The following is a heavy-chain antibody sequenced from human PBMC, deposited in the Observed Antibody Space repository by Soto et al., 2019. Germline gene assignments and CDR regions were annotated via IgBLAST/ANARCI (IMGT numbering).Heavy chain of an antibody. CDR3: GKGRSYYYYYGVDV. D-gene: IGHD1-26*01. V-gene: IGHV3-23*01. CDR2: IIGSGGST. J-gene: IGHJ6*02. CDR1: GFTFSSCA. Sequence: GSLRLSCAASGFTFSSCAMGWVRQAPGKGLEWISDIIGSGGSTYYADSVKGRFTISRDNSKSTLYLQMNSLRAEDTAVYYCGKGRSYYYYYGVDVWGQGTTVTVSS.